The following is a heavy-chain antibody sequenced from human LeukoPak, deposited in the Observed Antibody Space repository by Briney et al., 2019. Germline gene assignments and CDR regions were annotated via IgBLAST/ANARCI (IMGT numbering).Heavy chain of an antibody. CDR3: ARGRRGYSYGPNGNYFDY. Sequence: SETLSLTCAVYGGSFSGYYWSWIRQPPGKGLEWIGEINHSGSTNYNPSLKSRVTISVDTSKNQFSLKLSSVTAADTAVYYCARGRRGYSYGPNGNYFDYWGQGTLVTVSS. CDR1: GGSFSGYY. J-gene: IGHJ4*02. D-gene: IGHD5-18*01. CDR2: INHSGST. V-gene: IGHV4-34*01.